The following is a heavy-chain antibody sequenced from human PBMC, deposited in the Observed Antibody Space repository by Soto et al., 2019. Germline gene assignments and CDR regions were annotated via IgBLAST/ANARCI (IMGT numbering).Heavy chain of an antibody. D-gene: IGHD2-2*01. J-gene: IGHJ6*02. V-gene: IGHV3-7*01. CDR1: GFTFSSYW. CDR3: AREVPAAPSRGPYYYGMDV. Sequence: EVQLVESGGGLVQPGGSLRLSCEASGFTFSSYWMSWVRQAPGKVLEWVANIKHDGSDKYYLGSVKGRFTISRDNAKNSLYLQMNSLRDEDTAVYACAREVPAAPSRGPYYYGMDVWGHGTTVTVSS. CDR2: IKHDGSDK.